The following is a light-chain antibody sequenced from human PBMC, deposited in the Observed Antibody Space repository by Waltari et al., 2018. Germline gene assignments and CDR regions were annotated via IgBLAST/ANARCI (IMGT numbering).Light chain of an antibody. CDR3: QQSYTTPWT. CDR2: AAS. V-gene: IGKV1-39*01. Sequence: DIQMTQSPSSLSASVGDRVTITCRASQSITSFLNWYHHQPGKAPKRLIYAASSLPSGVPSRFSGSGSGTDFTLTISSLQPEDFATYYCQQSYTTPWTFGQGTKVEIK. J-gene: IGKJ1*01. CDR1: QSITSF.